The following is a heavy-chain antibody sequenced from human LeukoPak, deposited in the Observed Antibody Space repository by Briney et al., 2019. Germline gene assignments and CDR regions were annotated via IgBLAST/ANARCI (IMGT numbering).Heavy chain of an antibody. CDR3: ARRAVAGIEGHFDY. D-gene: IGHD6-19*01. CDR2: IYSGGST. CDR1: EFSVGSNY. Sequence: GGSLRLSCAASEFSVGSNYMSWVRQAPGKGLEWVSVIYSGGSTYYADSVKGRFTISRDNSKNTLYLQMNSLRAEDTAVYYCARRAVAGIEGHFDYWGQGTLVTVSS. V-gene: IGHV3-53*01. J-gene: IGHJ4*02.